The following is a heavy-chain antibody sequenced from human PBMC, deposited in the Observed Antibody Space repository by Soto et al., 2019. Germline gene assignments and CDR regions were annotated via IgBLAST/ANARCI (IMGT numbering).Heavy chain of an antibody. CDR3: DRSSDYVAFDY. Sequence: QVQLQESGPGLVKPSQTLSLTCTVSGDSFSSADYKWSWIRQPPGKGLEWIGYIYYSGYTYNNPSLKSRLTMSVDTSKNQFFLKLSSVTAADTAVYYCDRSSDYVAFDYWGQGTLVTVS. CDR1: GDSFSSADYK. J-gene: IGHJ4*02. CDR2: IYYSGYT. V-gene: IGHV4-30-4*01. D-gene: IGHD4-17*01.